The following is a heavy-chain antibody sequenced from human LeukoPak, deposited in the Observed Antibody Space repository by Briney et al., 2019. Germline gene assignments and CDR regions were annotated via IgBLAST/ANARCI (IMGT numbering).Heavy chain of an antibody. CDR3: ARARGVAGNKYIDY. D-gene: IGHD6-19*01. CDR2: IYYSGST. V-gene: IGHV4-59*01. J-gene: IGHJ4*02. Sequence: SETLSLTCTVSGGSISSYYWSWIRQPPGKGLEWIGYIYYSGSTNYNPSLKSRVTISVDTSKNQFSLKLSSVTAADTAVYYCARARGVAGNKYIDYWGQGTLVTVSS. CDR1: GGSISSYY.